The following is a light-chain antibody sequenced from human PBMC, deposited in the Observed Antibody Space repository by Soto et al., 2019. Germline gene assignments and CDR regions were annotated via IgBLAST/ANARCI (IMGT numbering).Light chain of an antibody. J-gene: IGKJ1*01. CDR2: AAS. Sequence: AIQMTHSPSSLSASVGYRFTITCRASQCIRNDLGWYQQKPGKAPKLLIYAASSLQSGVPSSFRGSGSGTDFTLTISSLKTEDFATYYCLQDYNYQTWTFGHGTKVDIK. CDR3: LQDYNYQTWT. CDR1: QCIRND. V-gene: IGKV1-6*01.